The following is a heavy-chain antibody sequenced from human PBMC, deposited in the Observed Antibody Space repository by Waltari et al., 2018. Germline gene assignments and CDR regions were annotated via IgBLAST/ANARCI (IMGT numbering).Heavy chain of an antibody. J-gene: IGHJ5*02. CDR1: GYTFTGYY. D-gene: IGHD2-2*01. Sequence: QVQLVQSGAEVKKPGASVKVSCKASGYTFTGYYMHWVRQAPGQALEWIGRINPNSGGTNYAQKFQGRVTMTRDTSISTAYMELSRLRSDDTAVYYCARDPAAANWFDPWGQGTLVTVSS. CDR3: ARDPAAANWFDP. CDR2: INPNSGGT. V-gene: IGHV1-2*06.